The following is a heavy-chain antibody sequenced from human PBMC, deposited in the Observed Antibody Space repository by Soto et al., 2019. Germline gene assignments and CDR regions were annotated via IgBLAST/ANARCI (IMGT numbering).Heavy chain of an antibody. D-gene: IGHD3-10*01. J-gene: IGHJ4*02. V-gene: IGHV4-4*02. CDR2: ISHFGST. Sequence: SETLSLTCAVSGASIRSSYWWSWVRQTPGKGLEWIGEISHFGSTNYSPSLKSRVTISSDKSKNQFSLKVTSMTAADTAVYYCATKWFGELSPFDNWGQGTLVTVSS. CDR3: ATKWFGELSPFDN. CDR1: GASIRSSYW.